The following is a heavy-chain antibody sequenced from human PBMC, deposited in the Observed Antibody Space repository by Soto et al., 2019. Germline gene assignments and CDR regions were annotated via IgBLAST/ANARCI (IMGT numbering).Heavy chain of an antibody. CDR2: IYYSGST. CDR3: ARAIAPDYYFDY. D-gene: IGHD2-2*01. J-gene: IGHJ4*02. Sequence: SETLSLTCTVSGGSISSYYWSWIRQPPGKGLEWIGYIYYSGSTNYNPSLKSRVTISVDTSKNQFSLKLSSVTAAGTAVYYCARAIAPDYYFDYWGQGTLVTVSS. CDR1: GGSISSYY. V-gene: IGHV4-59*01.